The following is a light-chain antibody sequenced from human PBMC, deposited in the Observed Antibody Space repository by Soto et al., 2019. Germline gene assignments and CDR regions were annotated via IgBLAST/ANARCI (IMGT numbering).Light chain of an antibody. CDR3: QKYNRASWA. CDR2: APS. CDR1: QHISCY. V-gene: IGKV1-39*01. Sequence: DIPMSLSPSSLSAFVGDRVTITCRAGQHISCYLNWYQQKPGRAPRLLIYAPSSLKSGGPSRFSGSGSGTEFTLTISSLQPDDVATYYCQKYNRASWAFGQGTKVDIK. J-gene: IGKJ1*01.